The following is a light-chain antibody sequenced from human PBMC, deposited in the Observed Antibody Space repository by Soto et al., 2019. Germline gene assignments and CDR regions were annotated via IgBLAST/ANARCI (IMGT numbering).Light chain of an antibody. CDR1: SSDVGGYNY. J-gene: IGLJ2*01. V-gene: IGLV2-14*01. CDR3: SAYKCSSTLDVV. Sequence: QSALTQPASVSGSPGQSITISCTGTSSDVGGYNYVSWYQQHPGKAPKLSIYDVSNRPSGVSNRFTGSQSGNTASVTISGVHAEGEADDYCSAYKCSSTLDVVFGGGTQLSGL. CDR2: DVS.